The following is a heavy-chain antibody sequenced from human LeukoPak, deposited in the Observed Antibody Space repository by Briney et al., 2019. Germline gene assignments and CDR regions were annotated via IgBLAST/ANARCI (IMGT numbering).Heavy chain of an antibody. CDR3: ARGAWGYCSGGSCYASDY. Sequence: SETLSLTCAVYGGSFSGYYWSWIRQPPGKGLERIGEINHSGSTNYNPSLKSRVTISVDTSKNQFSLKLSSVTAADTAVYYCARGAWGYCSGGSCYASDYWGQGTLVTVSS. D-gene: IGHD2-15*01. CDR1: GGSFSGYY. J-gene: IGHJ4*02. CDR2: INHSGST. V-gene: IGHV4-34*01.